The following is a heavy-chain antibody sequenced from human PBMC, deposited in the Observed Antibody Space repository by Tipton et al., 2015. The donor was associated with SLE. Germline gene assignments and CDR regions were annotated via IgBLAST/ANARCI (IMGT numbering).Heavy chain of an antibody. Sequence: LSLTCAVYGGSFSGYYWSWVRQSPGKGLEWIGEINHSGSTNYNPSLKSRVTISVDTSKKQFSLKVSSVTAADTAVYYCARAQRLVRWFDPWGQGTLVTVSS. J-gene: IGHJ5*02. D-gene: IGHD6-13*01. V-gene: IGHV4-34*01. CDR2: INHSGST. CDR3: ARAQRLVRWFDP. CDR1: GGSFSGYY.